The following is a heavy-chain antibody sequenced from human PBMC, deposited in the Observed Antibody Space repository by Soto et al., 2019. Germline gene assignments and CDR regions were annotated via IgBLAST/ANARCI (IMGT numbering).Heavy chain of an antibody. Sequence: QLQLQESGPGLVKPSETLSLTCTVSGGSVSSGSYYCSWIRQPPGKGLEWIGYFFNSGSTNHNPYLKSSVTQTVDTSKNQSSLKLSSVNAADTAVEYCARAAPYCSGAGCLDYWGQGTLVTVSS. J-gene: IGHJ4*02. V-gene: IGHV4-61*01. D-gene: IGHD2-15*01. CDR2: FFNSGST. CDR3: ARAAPYCSGAGCLDY. CDR1: GGSVSSGSYY.